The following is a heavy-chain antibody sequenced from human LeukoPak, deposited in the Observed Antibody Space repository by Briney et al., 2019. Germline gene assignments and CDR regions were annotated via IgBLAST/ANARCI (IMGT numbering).Heavy chain of an antibody. Sequence: PSETLSLTCTVSGGSISSSSYYWGWIRQPPGKGLEWIGSIYYSGSTCYNPSLKSRVTISVDTSKNHFSLKLSSVTAADTAVYYCARRCSSTSCYAGAFDIWGQGTMVTVSS. CDR3: ARRCSSTSCYAGAFDI. V-gene: IGHV4-39*02. CDR1: GGSISSSSYY. D-gene: IGHD2-2*01. J-gene: IGHJ3*02. CDR2: IYYSGST.